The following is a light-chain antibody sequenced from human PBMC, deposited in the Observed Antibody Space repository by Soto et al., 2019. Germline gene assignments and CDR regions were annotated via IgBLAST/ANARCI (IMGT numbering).Light chain of an antibody. CDR1: QSISSW. CDR3: QYYNNYCWT. J-gene: IGKJ1*01. Sequence: DIPLTQSPSTLSASVGDRVTITCRASQSISSWLAWYQQKPGKAPKFLIYKTSNLESGVPSRFSGSGSGTEFTLTISSLQPDDFATYYCQYYNNYCWTFGQGTKVGIK. CDR2: KTS. V-gene: IGKV1-5*03.